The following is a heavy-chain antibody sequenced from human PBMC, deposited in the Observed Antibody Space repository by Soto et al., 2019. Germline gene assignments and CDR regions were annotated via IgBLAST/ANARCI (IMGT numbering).Heavy chain of an antibody. V-gene: IGHV4-30-2*01. CDR3: ARRVAGTMDY. CDR1: GGSMSSGGYS. CDR2: IYHSGST. J-gene: IGHJ4*02. Sequence: SETLSLTCAVSGGSMSSGGYSWSWIRQPPGKGLEWIGYIYHSGSTYYNPSLKSRVTISVDRSKNQFSLKLSSVTAADTAVYYCARRVAGTMDYWGQGTLVTVSS. D-gene: IGHD6-19*01.